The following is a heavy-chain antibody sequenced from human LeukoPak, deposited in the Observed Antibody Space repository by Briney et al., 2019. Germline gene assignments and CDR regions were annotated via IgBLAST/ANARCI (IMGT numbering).Heavy chain of an antibody. D-gene: IGHD6-13*01. CDR3: ARGSGSSTRGWFDP. Sequence: PGGSLRLSCAASGFTFSSNAMPWVRQAPGKGLEWVAVISYDASNKYYADSVKGRFTIPRDNSKNTLYLQMNSLRGEDTSVYYCARGSGSSTRGWFDPWGQGTLVTVSS. J-gene: IGHJ5*02. CDR1: GFTFSSNA. V-gene: IGHV3-30-3*01. CDR2: ISYDASNK.